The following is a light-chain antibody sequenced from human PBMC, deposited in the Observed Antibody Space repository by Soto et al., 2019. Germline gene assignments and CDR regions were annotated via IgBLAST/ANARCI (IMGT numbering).Light chain of an antibody. V-gene: IGKV3-20*01. J-gene: IGKJ2*01. Sequence: EIVLTQSPGTLSLSPGERATLSCRASQSVSSSYLAWYQQKPGQAPRLLIYRASSRATGIPDRFSGSGSGTDFTLTISRLEPEDFAVYYCQQYGSSPLMYTFGQGTKLEIK. CDR2: RAS. CDR3: QQYGSSPLMYT. CDR1: QSVSSSY.